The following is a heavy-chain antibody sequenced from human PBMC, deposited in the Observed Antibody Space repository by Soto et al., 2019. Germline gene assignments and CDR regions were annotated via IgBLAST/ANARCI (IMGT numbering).Heavy chain of an antibody. V-gene: IGHV3-33*01. CDR3: ARGGDSSGPDY. CDR2: IWYDGSNK. J-gene: IGHJ4*02. D-gene: IGHD3-22*01. Sequence: QVQLVESGGGVVQPGRSLRLSCAASGFTFSSYGMHWVRQAPGKGLEWVAVIWYDGSNKYYADSVKGRFTISRDNSKNTLYLQMISLRAEDTAVYYCARGGDSSGPDYWGQGTLVTVSS. CDR1: GFTFSSYG.